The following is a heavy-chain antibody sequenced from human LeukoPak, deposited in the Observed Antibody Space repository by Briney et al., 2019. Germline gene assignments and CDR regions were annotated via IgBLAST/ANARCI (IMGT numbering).Heavy chain of an antibody. CDR1: GFTFSSHW. Sequence: GGSLRLSCAASGFTFSSHWMHWVRQAPGKGLVWVSRINSDGSSTSYADSVKGRFTISRDNAKNTLYLQMNSLRAEDTAVYYCARVMYACDYAFDMWGQGTMATVSS. J-gene: IGHJ3*02. CDR2: INSDGSST. D-gene: IGHD4-17*01. V-gene: IGHV3-74*01. CDR3: ARVMYACDYAFDM.